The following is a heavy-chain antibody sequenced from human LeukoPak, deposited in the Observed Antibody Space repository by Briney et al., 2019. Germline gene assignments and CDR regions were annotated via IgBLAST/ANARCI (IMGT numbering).Heavy chain of an antibody. V-gene: IGHV3-23*01. CDR3: AKDPRHYSTNAFYFDY. CDR2: ISGNGGNA. CDR1: GFTFSSHA. Sequence: GGSLRLSCAPSGFTFSSHAMSWVRQAPGKGLEWVSVISGNGGNAYYADSVKGRFTISRDNAKNTLYLQMNSLGAEDTAVYYCAKDPRHYSTNAFYFDYWGQGTLVTVYS. D-gene: IGHD2/OR15-2a*01. J-gene: IGHJ4*02.